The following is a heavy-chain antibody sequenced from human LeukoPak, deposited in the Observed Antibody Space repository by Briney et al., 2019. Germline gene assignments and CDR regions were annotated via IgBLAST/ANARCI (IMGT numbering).Heavy chain of an antibody. D-gene: IGHD3-10*01. V-gene: IGHV3-23*01. Sequence: GGSLRLSCAASGFTFSNYAMSWVRQAPGKGLEWVSAISGSGGYTVHADSVRGRFTISRDNSKNTLYLQMNSLRVEDTAVYYCAKEGYYGSGSYYRRGFDYWGQGTLVTVSS. CDR3: AKEGYYGSGSYYRRGFDY. J-gene: IGHJ4*02. CDR2: ISGSGGYT. CDR1: GFTFSNYA.